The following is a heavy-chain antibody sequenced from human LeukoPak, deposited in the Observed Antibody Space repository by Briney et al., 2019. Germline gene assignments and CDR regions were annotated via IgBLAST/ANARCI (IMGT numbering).Heavy chain of an antibody. CDR1: GFTFSSYS. CDR3: ARGSCGGSCPHYYYYYYMDV. V-gene: IGHV3-48*01. J-gene: IGHJ6*03. D-gene: IGHD2-15*01. Sequence: GGSLRLSCAASGFTFSSYSMNWVRQAPGRGLEWVSYISSSSSTIYYADSVKGRFTISRDNAKNSLYLQMNSLRAEDTAVYYCARGSCGGSCPHYYYYYYMDVWGKGTTVTVSS. CDR2: ISSSSSTI.